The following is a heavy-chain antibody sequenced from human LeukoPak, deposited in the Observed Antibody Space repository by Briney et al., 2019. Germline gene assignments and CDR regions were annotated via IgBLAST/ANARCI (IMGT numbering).Heavy chain of an antibody. D-gene: IGHD7-27*01. J-gene: IGHJ2*01. CDR2: IATAGDP. CDR3: ARAIRTGDLPRGFFDL. CDR1: GFTLSTYD. V-gene: IGHV3-13*05. Sequence: GGSLRLSCAASGFTLSTYDMHWVRQVTGKGLEWVSGIATAGDPHYSGSVKGRFTISRDSAKNSLYLQMNSLRVGDTAVYFCARAIRTGDLPRGFFDLWGRGTQVTVSS.